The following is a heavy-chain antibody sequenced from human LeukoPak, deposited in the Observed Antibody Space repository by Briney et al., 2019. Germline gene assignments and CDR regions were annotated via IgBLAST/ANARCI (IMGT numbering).Heavy chain of an antibody. Sequence: PGGSLRLSCAASGFTFSNYGMHWVRQAPGKGLEWVAVISYDGGNKYYEGSVKGRSTISRDNSKNTLYLQMNSLRPEDTAVYYCARGQDYGDYSPWGQGTMVTVSS. CDR1: GFTFSNYG. V-gene: IGHV3-30*03. CDR3: ARGQDYGDYSP. D-gene: IGHD4-17*01. CDR2: ISYDGGNK. J-gene: IGHJ3*01.